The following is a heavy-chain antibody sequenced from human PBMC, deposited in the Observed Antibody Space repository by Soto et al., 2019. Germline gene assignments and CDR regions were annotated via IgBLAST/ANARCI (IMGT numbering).Heavy chain of an antibody. CDR3: ARDRMYYDILTGYYTGDAFDI. Sequence: GGSLRLSCAASGFTVSSNYMSWVRQAPGKGLELVSVIYSGGSTYYADSVKGRFTISRDNSKNTLYLQMNSLRAEDTAVYYCARDRMYYDILTGYYTGDAFDIWGQGTMVTVSS. V-gene: IGHV3-66*01. CDR1: GFTVSSNY. CDR2: IYSGGST. J-gene: IGHJ3*02. D-gene: IGHD3-9*01.